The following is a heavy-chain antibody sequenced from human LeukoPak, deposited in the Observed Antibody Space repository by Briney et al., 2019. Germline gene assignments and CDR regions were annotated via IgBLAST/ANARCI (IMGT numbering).Heavy chain of an antibody. CDR1: GYSFTSYW. Sequence: GESLKISCKGSGYSFTSYWIGWVRPMPGKGLEWMGIIYPGDSDTIYSPSFQGQVTISADKSISTAYLQWSSLKASDTAMYYCARHSTTRGYSSSYYYYMDVWGKGTTVTVSS. CDR3: ARHSTTRGYSSSYYYYMDV. V-gene: IGHV5-51*01. CDR2: IYPGDSDT. D-gene: IGHD6-13*01. J-gene: IGHJ6*03.